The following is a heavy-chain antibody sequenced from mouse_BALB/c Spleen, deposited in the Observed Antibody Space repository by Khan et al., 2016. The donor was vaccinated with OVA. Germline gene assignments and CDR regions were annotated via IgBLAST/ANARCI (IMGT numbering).Heavy chain of an antibody. CDR3: AASILFYYIMDY. D-gene: IGHD6-1*01. V-gene: IGHV1-7*01. J-gene: IGHJ4*01. Sequence: QVQLKQSGAELAKPGASVKMSCKASGYTFTSYWMHWVKQRPGQGLEWIGYINPSTGYTEYNQKFKDKATLTTDKSSSTAYMQLSSLTSEDSAVYYCAASILFYYIMDYWGQGTSVTVSS. CDR2: INPSTGYT. CDR1: GYTFTSYW.